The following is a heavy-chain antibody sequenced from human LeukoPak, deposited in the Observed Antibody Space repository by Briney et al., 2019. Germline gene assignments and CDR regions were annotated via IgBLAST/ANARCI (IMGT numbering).Heavy chain of an antibody. D-gene: IGHD3-22*01. CDR3: AKGGYYDSSGPRAFDI. CDR2: IWYDGSNK. J-gene: IGHJ3*02. V-gene: IGHV3-33*06. CDR1: GFTFSSYG. Sequence: PGGSLRLSCAASGFTFSSYGMHWVRQAPGKGLEWVAVIWYDGSNKYYADSVKGRFTISRDNSKNTLYLQMNSLRAEDTAVYYCAKGGYYDSSGPRAFDIWGQGTMVTDSS.